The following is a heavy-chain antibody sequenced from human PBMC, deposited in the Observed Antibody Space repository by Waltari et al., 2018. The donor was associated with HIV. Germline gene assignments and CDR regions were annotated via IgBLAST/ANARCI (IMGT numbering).Heavy chain of an antibody. CDR2: SNYGGTI. D-gene: IGHD2-15*01. CDR3: ARRGSGGSPITV. J-gene: IGHJ4*02. V-gene: IGHV4-34*02. Sequence: QVQLQQWGAGLLKPSETLSLPCSLSGVSFANYYWSWIRQSPGQGLEWIGESNYGGTITFNPSLKRRVVLSIDASKFQFSLNLTSVTAADTALYFCARRGSGGSPITVWGRGSPVIVSS. CDR1: GVSFANYY.